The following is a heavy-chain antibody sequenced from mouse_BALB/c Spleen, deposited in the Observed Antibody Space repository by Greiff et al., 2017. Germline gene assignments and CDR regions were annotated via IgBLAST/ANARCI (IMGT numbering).Heavy chain of an antibody. D-gene: IGHD1-1*01. J-gene: IGHJ2*01. V-gene: IGHV5-12-2*01. CDR3: ARHRYGSSLYYFDY. CDR1: GFTFSSYT. Sequence: EVHLVESGGGLVQPGGSLKLSCAASGFTFSSYTMSWVRQTPEKRLEWVAYISNGGGSTYYPDTVKGRFTISRDNAKNTLYLQMSSLKSEDTAMYYCARHRYGSSLYYFDYWGQGTTLTVSS. CDR2: ISNGGGST.